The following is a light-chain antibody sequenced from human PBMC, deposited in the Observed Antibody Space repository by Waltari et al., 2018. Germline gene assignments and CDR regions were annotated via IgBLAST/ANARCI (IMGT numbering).Light chain of an antibody. J-gene: IGKJ3*01. V-gene: IGKV1-39*01. CDR1: QRISSY. Sequence: DIQMPQSPSFLSASVGDRVTITCRASQRISSYLNWYQMKPGKAPELLIYGASTVQSGVPSRFSGSGFGTDFTLTISSLQPEDFATYYCQQTYNLITFGPGTKVDLK. CDR2: GAS. CDR3: QQTYNLIT.